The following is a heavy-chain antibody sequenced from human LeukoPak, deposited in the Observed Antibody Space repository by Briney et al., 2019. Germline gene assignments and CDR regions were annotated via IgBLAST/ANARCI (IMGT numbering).Heavy chain of an antibody. D-gene: IGHD1-26*01. CDR3: ARARTEGAPDV. J-gene: IGHJ6*02. V-gene: IGHV3-21*01. Sequence: PGGSLRLSCAVSGFTFSSYSMKWVRQAPGKGLEWVSSISSSSSYIYYADSVKGRFTISRDNAKNSLYLQMNSLRAEDTAVYYCARARTEGAPDVWGQGTTVTVSS. CDR2: ISSSSSYI. CDR1: GFTFSSYS.